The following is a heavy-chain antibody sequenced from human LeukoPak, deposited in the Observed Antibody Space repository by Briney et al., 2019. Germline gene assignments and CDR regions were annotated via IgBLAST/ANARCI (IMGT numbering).Heavy chain of an antibody. CDR1: GFTFSSYG. V-gene: IGHV3-64*04. D-gene: IGHD1-1*01. Sequence: PGGSLRLSCSASGFTFSSYGLHWVRQAPGKGLQYVSGISSNGGSTDYADSVKGRFTISRDNSKNTLYLQMNSLRGEDTGVYYCARDPVPATARHFDYWGQGTLVTVSS. J-gene: IGHJ4*02. CDR3: ARDPVPATARHFDY. CDR2: ISSNGGST.